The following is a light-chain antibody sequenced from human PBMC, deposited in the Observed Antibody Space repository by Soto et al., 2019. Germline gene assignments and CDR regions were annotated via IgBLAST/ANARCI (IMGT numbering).Light chain of an antibody. Sequence: QSALTQPASVSGSPGQSITISCTGTSSNVGGHNSVSWYQQHPGKAPKLLIYDVSYRPSGVSYRFSGSKSGNTASLTIAGLQAEGEADYHCSSYTTTTAPPVVFGGGTKVTVL. J-gene: IGLJ2*01. V-gene: IGLV2-14*01. CDR1: SSNVGGHNS. CDR3: SSYTTTTAPPVV. CDR2: DVS.